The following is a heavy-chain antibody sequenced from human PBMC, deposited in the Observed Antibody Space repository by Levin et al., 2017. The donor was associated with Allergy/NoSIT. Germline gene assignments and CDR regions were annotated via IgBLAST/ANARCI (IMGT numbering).Heavy chain of an antibody. CDR1: RYIFSDYF. CDR2: INPHSGDT. D-gene: IGHD3-16*01. J-gene: IGHJ4*02. Sequence: ASVKVSCKASRYIFSDYFIHWVRQAPGQGLEWMGWINPHSGDTKYAQEFQGRVTMTRDTSISTAYMELNRLTSDDTAVYYCARDLYNDDVVFSYWGQGTLVNVFS. CDR3: ARDLYNDDVVFSY. V-gene: IGHV1-2*02.